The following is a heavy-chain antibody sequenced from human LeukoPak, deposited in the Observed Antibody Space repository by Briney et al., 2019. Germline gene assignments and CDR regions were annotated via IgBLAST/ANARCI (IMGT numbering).Heavy chain of an antibody. CDR1: DGSISRYY. J-gene: IGHJ4*02. Sequence: PSETLSLTCTVSDGSISRYYWSWIRQAPGEGLEWIGYIYYTGTTKYNPSLKSRVTISVDTSNNHFSLRLSSVTAADTAVYYCARHPTRGTESSGFVDYWGQGTLVTVSS. V-gene: IGHV4-59*08. D-gene: IGHD3-22*01. CDR2: IYYTGTT. CDR3: ARHPTRGTESSGFVDY.